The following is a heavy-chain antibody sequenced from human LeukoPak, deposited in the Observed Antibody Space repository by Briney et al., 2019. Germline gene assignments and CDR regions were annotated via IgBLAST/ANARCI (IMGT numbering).Heavy chain of an antibody. CDR1: GFTFSSYA. CDR3: TNFQTVGVKPFEH. CDR2: ISPDSNFI. V-gene: IGHV3-21*01. J-gene: IGHJ1*01. Sequence: GGSLRLSCAASGFTFSSYAMSWVRQAPGKGLEWVSSISPDSNFIPQADSVKGRFTISRDNAKNSVYLQMESLRVEDTAVYYCTNFQTVGVKPFEHWGQGTLVTVSS. D-gene: IGHD1-26*01.